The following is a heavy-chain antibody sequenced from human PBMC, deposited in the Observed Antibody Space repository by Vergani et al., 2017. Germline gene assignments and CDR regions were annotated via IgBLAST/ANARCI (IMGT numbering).Heavy chain of an antibody. V-gene: IGHV4-34*01. J-gene: IGHJ3*02. CDR1: GGSFSGYY. D-gene: IGHD2-21*02. Sequence: QVQLQQWGAGLLKPPETLSLPCAVYGGSFSGYYWSWIRQPPGKGLEWIGEINHSGSTNYNPSLKSGVTISVDTSKNQFSLKLSSVTAADTAVYYCARPTRPSWRLSAFDIWGQGTMVTVSS. CDR2: INHSGST. CDR3: ARPTRPSWRLSAFDI.